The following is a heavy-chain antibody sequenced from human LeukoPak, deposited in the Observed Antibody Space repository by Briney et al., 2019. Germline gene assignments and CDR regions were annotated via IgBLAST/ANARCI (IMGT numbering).Heavy chain of an antibody. D-gene: IGHD4-17*01. CDR2: IYSGGST. J-gene: IGHJ4*02. V-gene: IGHV3-53*01. Sequence: GGSLRLSCAASGFTVSSNYMSWVRQAPGKGLEWVSVIYSGGSTYYADSVKGRFTISRDNSKNTLYLQMNSLRAEDTAVYYRARGPRYGDFDYWGQGTLVTVSS. CDR3: ARGPRYGDFDY. CDR1: GFTVSSNY.